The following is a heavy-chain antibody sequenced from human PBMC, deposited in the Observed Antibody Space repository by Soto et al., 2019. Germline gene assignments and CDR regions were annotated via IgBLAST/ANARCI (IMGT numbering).Heavy chain of an antibody. J-gene: IGHJ4*02. CDR3: ARVGSYCTTTSCLDY. CDR1: GYTFTSYG. CDR2: ISAYNGKI. Sequence: ASVKVSCKTSGYTFTSYGISWVRQAPGQGLEWMGWISAYNGKIDYAQNSQGRVTMTIDTSTSTGYMEVRSLRSDDTAVYYCARVGSYCTTTSCLDYWGQGTLVTVSS. D-gene: IGHD2-2*01. V-gene: IGHV1-18*01.